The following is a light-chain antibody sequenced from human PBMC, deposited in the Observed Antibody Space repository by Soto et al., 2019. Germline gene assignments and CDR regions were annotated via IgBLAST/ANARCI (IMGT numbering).Light chain of an antibody. CDR2: KAS. CDR3: QQYNSYWT. J-gene: IGKJ1*01. Sequence: DIQMTQSPSTLSASVGDRVTITCRASQSISSWLAWYQQKPGKAPKLLIYKASSLESGVPSRFGGGGSGTDFTLTISSLQPDDFATYYCQQYNSYWTFGQGTKVEIK. CDR1: QSISSW. V-gene: IGKV1-5*03.